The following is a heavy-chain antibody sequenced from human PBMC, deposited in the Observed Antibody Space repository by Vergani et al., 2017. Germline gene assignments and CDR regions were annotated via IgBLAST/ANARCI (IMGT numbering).Heavy chain of an antibody. Sequence: QLQLQESGPGLVKPSETLSLTCTVSGGSISSSSYYWGWIRQPPGKGLEWIGGSYYSGSTYYNPSLKSRVTISVDTSKNQFSLKLSSVTAADTAVYYCAREESAGPRILLPLAPWGQGTLVTVSS. CDR2: SYYSGST. V-gene: IGHV4-39*07. CDR3: AREESAGPRILLPLAP. J-gene: IGHJ5*02. CDR1: GGSISSSSYY. D-gene: IGHD2-15*01.